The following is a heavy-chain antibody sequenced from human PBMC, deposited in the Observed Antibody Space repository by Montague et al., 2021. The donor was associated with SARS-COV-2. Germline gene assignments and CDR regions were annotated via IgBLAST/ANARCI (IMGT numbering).Heavy chain of an antibody. J-gene: IGHJ4*02. CDR2: FYYTGXT. D-gene: IGHD2-2*01. V-gene: IGHV4-39*01. CDR3: ARIVGDCSSDSCYAVR. Sequence: SETLSLTCAVSGYSTNSNSYYWGWSRQPPGKGLEFVGSFYYTGXTXYTXXXKXRATISGDTSKNQFSLKLTSVTAADTAVYYCARIVGDCSSDSCYAVRWGQGTVVTVSS. CDR1: GYSTNSNSYY.